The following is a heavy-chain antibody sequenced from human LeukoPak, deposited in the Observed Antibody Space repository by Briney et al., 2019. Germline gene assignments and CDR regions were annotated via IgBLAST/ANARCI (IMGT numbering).Heavy chain of an antibody. CDR1: GFNLSRNG. CDR3: ARDFDDVNGEYYYIPDY. Sequence: GGSLRLSCAASGFNLSRNGMHWVRQAPGKGLEWVAFIRYDGTKKFYGDSVRGRFTISRDNSKNTVYLQMNSLRDDDTAVYYCARDFDDVNGEYYYIPDYWGQGILVTVSS. J-gene: IGHJ4*02. CDR2: IRYDGTKK. D-gene: IGHD3-10*01. V-gene: IGHV3-30*02.